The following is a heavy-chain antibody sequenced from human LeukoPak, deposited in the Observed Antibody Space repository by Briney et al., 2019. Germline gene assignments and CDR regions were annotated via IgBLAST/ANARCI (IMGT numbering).Heavy chain of an antibody. CDR3: AKDRDAPLDYDFWSGPIPLGY. CDR2: ISGSGGST. D-gene: IGHD3-3*01. Sequence: GGSLRLSCAASGFTFSSYAMSWVRQAPGKGLEWVSAISGSGGSTYYADSVKGRFTISRDNSKNTLYLQINSLRAEDTAVYYCAKDRDAPLDYDFWSGPIPLGYWGQGTLVTVSS. V-gene: IGHV3-23*01. J-gene: IGHJ4*02. CDR1: GFTFSSYA.